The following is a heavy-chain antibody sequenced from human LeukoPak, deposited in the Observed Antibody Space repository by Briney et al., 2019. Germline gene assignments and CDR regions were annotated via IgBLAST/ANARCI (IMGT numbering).Heavy chain of an antibody. Sequence: GGSLRLSCAVSGFTFSSYSMNWVRQAPGKGLEWVSYVSSSSASIYYADSVKGRFTISRDNAKNSLYLQMNTLRAEDTAVYYCAKAHAAAEFHDAFDIWGQGTMVTVSS. V-gene: IGHV3-48*01. CDR1: GFTFSSYS. CDR3: AKAHAAAEFHDAFDI. J-gene: IGHJ3*02. D-gene: IGHD6-13*01. CDR2: VSSSSASI.